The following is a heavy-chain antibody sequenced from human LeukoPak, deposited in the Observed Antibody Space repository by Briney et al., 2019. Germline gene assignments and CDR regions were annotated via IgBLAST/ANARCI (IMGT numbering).Heavy chain of an antibody. CDR3: ARGGSYNLDY. CDR2: TYYRSKWCN. CDR1: GDSVSSNSAA. J-gene: IGHJ4*02. V-gene: IGHV6-1*01. D-gene: IGHD1-26*01. Sequence: SQTLSLTCAISGDSVSSNSAAWNWIRQSPSRGPEWLGRTYYRSKWCNHYAVSVKSRITINPDTSKNQFSLHLSSVTPEDTAVYYCARGGSYNLDYWGQGTLVTVSS.